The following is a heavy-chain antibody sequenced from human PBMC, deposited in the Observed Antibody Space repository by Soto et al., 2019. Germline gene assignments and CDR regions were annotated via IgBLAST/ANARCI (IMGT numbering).Heavy chain of an antibody. CDR1: GFIFSSYS. CDR2: ISSRSTTI. D-gene: IGHD5-12*01. V-gene: IGHV3-48*02. Sequence: EVQLVQSGGGLVQPGGSLRLSCASSGFIFSSYSMNWVRQAPGKGLEWISYISSRSTTIYYADSVKGRFTISRDNAKNSLSLQMNSLRDEDTAVYYCARDIADAVAAIRRGSEPYYFDYWGQGTLVTVSS. J-gene: IGHJ4*02. CDR3: ARDIADAVAAIRRGSEPYYFDY.